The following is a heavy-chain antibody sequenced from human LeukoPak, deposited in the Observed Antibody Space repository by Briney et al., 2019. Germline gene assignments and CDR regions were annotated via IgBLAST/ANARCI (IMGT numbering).Heavy chain of an antibody. J-gene: IGHJ6*03. CDR2: INPSGGST. CDR3: ARERPRGYYYYYYYMDV. V-gene: IGHV1-46*01. Sequence: ASVKVSCKASGYTFTGYYMHWVRQAPGQGLEWMGIINPSGGSTSYAQKFQGRVTMTRDMSTSTVYMELSSLRSEDTAVYYCARERPRGYYYYYYYMDVWGKGTTVTVSS. CDR1: GYTFTGYY. D-gene: IGHD3-16*01.